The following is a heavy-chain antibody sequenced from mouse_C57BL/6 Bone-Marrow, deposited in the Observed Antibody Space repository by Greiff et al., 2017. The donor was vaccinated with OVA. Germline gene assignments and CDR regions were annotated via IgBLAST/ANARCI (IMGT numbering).Heavy chain of an antibody. CDR2: IYPGSGST. V-gene: IGHV1-55*01. Sequence: VQLQQSGAELVKPGASVKMSCKASGYTFTSYWITWVKQRPGQGLEWIGDIYPGSGSTNYNEKFKSKATLTVDTSSSTAYMQLSSLTSEDSAVYYGATLRLPPYYAMDYWGQGTSVTVSS. CDR1: GYTFTSYW. D-gene: IGHD3-2*02. CDR3: ATLRLPPYYAMDY. J-gene: IGHJ4*01.